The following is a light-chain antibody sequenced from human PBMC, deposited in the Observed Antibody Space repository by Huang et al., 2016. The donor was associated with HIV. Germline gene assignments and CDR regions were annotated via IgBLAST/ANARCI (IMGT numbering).Light chain of an antibody. CDR3: HQSSSLPYT. J-gene: IGKJ2*01. CDR1: QKIGNS. Sequence: EIVLTHSPDFQSVTPKEKITITCRTSQKIGNSLHWYQQKPDQSPQLLIKYASQTISEVPSGFSGSGSGSDFNLTINTPEAEDAATYYCHQSSSLPYTFGQGTKLEIK. V-gene: IGKV6-21*02. CDR2: YAS.